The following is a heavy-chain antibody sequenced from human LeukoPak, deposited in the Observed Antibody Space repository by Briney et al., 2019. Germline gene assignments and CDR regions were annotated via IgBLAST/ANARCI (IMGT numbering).Heavy chain of an antibody. CDR3: ARDNDGDS. Sequence: GGSLRLSCAASGFIFSSYTMLWVRQAPGKGLEWVAVISYDGSKKDYTDSVKGRFTISRDDSKNTLYLQMNSLRAEDTAIYYCARDNDGDSWGQGTLVTVSS. J-gene: IGHJ4*02. CDR1: GFIFSSYT. D-gene: IGHD1-1*01. V-gene: IGHV3-30-3*01. CDR2: ISYDGSKK.